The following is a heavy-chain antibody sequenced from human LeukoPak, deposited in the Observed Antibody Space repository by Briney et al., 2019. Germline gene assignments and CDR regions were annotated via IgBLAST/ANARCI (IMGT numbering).Heavy chain of an antibody. CDR2: ISSSSSYI. CDR3: ARIRSRKWGFDY. D-gene: IGHD1-26*01. Sequence: GGSLRLSCAASGFTFDDYGMSWVRQAPGKGLEWVSSISSSSSYIYYTDSLKGRFTISRDNAKNSLYLQMNSLRAEDTAVYYCARIRSRKWGFDYWGQGTLVTVSS. CDR1: GFTFDDYG. J-gene: IGHJ4*02. V-gene: IGHV3-21*01.